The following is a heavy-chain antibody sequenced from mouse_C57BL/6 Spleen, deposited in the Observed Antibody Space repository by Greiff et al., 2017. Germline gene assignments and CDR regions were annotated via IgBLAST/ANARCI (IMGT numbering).Heavy chain of an antibody. D-gene: IGHD1-1*01. CDR3: TRVYYYGSSYYAMDY. Sequence: VQLQESGAELVRPGASVTLSCKASGYTFTDYEMHWVKQTPVHGLEWIGAIDPETGGTAYNQKFKGKAILTADKSSSTAYMELRSLTSEDSAVYYCTRVYYYGSSYYAMDYWGQGTSVTVSS. CDR2: IDPETGGT. V-gene: IGHV1-15*01. CDR1: GYTFTDYE. J-gene: IGHJ4*01.